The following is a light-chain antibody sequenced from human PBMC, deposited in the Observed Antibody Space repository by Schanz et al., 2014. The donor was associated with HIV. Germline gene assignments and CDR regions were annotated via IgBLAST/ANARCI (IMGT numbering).Light chain of an antibody. V-gene: IGLV1-44*01. J-gene: IGLJ3*02. CDR3: AAWDDSLNGWV. CDR2: RNN. Sequence: QSVLTQPPSASETPGQRVTISCSGSSSNIGSNTVNWYQQLPGMAPKLLIYRNNQRPSGVPDRFSGSKSGTSASLAINGLQFEDEADYHCAAWDDSLNGWVFGGGTKLTVL. CDR1: SSNIGSNT.